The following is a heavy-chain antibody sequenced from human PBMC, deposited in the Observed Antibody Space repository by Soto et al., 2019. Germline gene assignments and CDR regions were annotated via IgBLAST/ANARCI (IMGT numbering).Heavy chain of an antibody. Sequence: VQLVESGGGLVQPGGSLRLSCAASGFTFSNYWMHWVRQAPGKGLVWVSRINSNGGSTTYADSVNGRFTISRDNAKNSLYLQMNSLRAEDTVVYFCAIAKRDPVAIFGVVIPELDYWGQGTPVTVSS. CDR1: GFTFSNYW. D-gene: IGHD3-3*01. J-gene: IGHJ4*02. CDR3: AIAKRDPVAIFGVVIPELDY. CDR2: INSNGGST. V-gene: IGHV3-74*01.